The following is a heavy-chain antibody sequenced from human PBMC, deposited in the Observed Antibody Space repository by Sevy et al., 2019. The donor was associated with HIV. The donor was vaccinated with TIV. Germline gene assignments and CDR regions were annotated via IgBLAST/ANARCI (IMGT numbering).Heavy chain of an antibody. V-gene: IGHV4-38-2*01. CDR2: IYHSGRT. J-gene: IGHJ4*02. Sequence: SQTLSLTCAVSGYSISGDFYWVWIRQPPGKGLEWIGSIYHSGRTYYNPSVKSRVTISVDTSKNHFSLRLSSVTAADTALYYCARGGAYGDSSAPLDYWGQGTLVTVSS. D-gene: IGHD4-17*01. CDR3: ARGGAYGDSSAPLDY. CDR1: GYSISGDFY.